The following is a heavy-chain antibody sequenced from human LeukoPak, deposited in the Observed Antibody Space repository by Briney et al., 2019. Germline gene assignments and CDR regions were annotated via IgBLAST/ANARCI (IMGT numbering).Heavy chain of an antibody. D-gene: IGHD3-3*01. J-gene: IGHJ6*02. CDR3: ARVNTIFGVVTEDYYYGMDV. V-gene: IGHV3-21*01. CDR1: GFTFSSYS. Sequence: GGSLRLSCAASGFTFSSYSMNWVRQAPGKGQEWVSSISSSSSYIYYADSVKGRFTISRDNAKNSLYLQMNSLRAEDTAVYYCARVNTIFGVVTEDYYYGMDVWGQGTTVTVSS. CDR2: ISSSSSYI.